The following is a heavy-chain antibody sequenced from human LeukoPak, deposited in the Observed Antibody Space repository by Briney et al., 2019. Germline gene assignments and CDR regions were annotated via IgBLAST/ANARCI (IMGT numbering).Heavy chain of an antibody. Sequence: TPGGSLRLSCAASGFTFSNAWMSWVRQAPGKGLEWVGRIKSKTDGGTTDYAAPVKGRFTISRDDSKNTLYLQMNSLKTEDTAVYYCTTDLWGGYDFAFYYFDYWGQGTLVTVSS. CDR3: TTDLWGGYDFAFYYFDY. V-gene: IGHV3-15*01. CDR1: GFTFSNAW. J-gene: IGHJ4*02. D-gene: IGHD5-12*01. CDR2: IKSKTDGGTT.